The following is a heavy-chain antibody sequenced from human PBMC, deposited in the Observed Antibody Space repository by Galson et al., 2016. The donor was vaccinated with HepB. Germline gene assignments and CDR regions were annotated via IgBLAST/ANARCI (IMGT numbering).Heavy chain of an antibody. CDR3: AKAMIHGSSYDS. CDR1: GFNFRAYG. D-gene: IGHD3-10*01. J-gene: IGHJ5*01. CDR2: SPGRGGSI. Sequence: SLRLSCAASGFNFRAYGMNWVRQAPGKGLEWISSSPGRGGSIYYADSVKGRFAISRDNSMNTLSLQMSSLRAEDTALYYCAKAMIHGSSYDSWGQGTLVTVSS. V-gene: IGHV3-23*01.